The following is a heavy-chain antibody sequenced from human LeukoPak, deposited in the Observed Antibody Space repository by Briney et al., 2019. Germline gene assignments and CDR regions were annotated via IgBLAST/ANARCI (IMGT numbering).Heavy chain of an antibody. CDR3: ARNLGQQLANFDY. J-gene: IGHJ4*02. CDR1: GFTFSSYA. Sequence: GGSLRLSCAASGFTFSSYAMHCVRQAPGKGLEWVAVISYDGSNKYYADSVEGRFTISRDNSKNTLYLQMNSLRAEDTAVYYCARNLGQQLANFDYWGQGTLVTVSS. D-gene: IGHD6-13*01. V-gene: IGHV3-30-3*01. CDR2: ISYDGSNK.